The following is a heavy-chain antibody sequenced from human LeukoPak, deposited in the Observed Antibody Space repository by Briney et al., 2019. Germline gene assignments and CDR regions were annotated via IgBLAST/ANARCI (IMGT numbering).Heavy chain of an antibody. CDR2: FDPEDGET. D-gene: IGHD3-22*01. CDR3: ATDRRHYYDSSGYGTVWFDP. V-gene: IGHV1-24*01. CDR1: GYTLTELS. Sequence: ASVKVSCKVSGYTLTELSMHWVRQAPGKGLEWMGGFDPEDGETIYAQKFQGRVTMTEDTSTDTAYMELSSLRSEDTAVYYCATDRRHYYDSSGYGTVWFDPWGQGTLVTVSS. J-gene: IGHJ5*02.